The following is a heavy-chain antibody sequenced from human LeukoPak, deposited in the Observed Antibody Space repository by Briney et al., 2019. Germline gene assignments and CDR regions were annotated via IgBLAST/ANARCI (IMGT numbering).Heavy chain of an antibody. CDR2: IHTSGST. D-gene: IGHD2-2*01. CDR1: GGSITSYY. CDR3: ASGRSSTSWQPFDY. Sequence: PSETLSLTCTVSGGSITSYYWSWIRQPAGKGLEWIGRIHTSGSTNYNPSLKSRVTMSVDTSKNQFSLKLRSVTAADTAVYYCASGRSSTSWQPFDYWGQGTLVTVSS. J-gene: IGHJ4*02. V-gene: IGHV4-4*07.